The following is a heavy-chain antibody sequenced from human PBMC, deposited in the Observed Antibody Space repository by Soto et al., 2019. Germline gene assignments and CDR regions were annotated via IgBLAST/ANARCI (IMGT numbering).Heavy chain of an antibody. CDR3: AKRRLGDPDLDY. J-gene: IGHJ4*02. CDR1: GFTFSSYG. CDR2: IWYDGSNK. V-gene: IGHV3-30*02. Sequence: GGSLRLSFAASGFTFSSYGMHWFRQAPGKGLEWVAVIWYDGSNKYYADSVKGRFTISRDNSKNTLYLQMNSLRAEDTAVYYCAKRRLGDPDLDYWGQGTLVIVSS. D-gene: IGHD3-16*01.